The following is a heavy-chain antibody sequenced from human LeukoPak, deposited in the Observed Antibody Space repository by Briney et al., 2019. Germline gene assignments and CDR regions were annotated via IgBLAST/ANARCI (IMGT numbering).Heavy chain of an antibody. CDR2: IYHSGST. CDR1: GGSISNRTYY. D-gene: IGHD6-13*01. J-gene: IGHJ4*02. CDR3: ARTQSGIAAAGIDY. V-gene: IGHV4-39*07. Sequence: SETLSLTCSVSGGSISNRTYYWGWIRQPPGKGLEWIGEIYHSGSTNYNPSLKSRVTISVDKSKNQFSLKLSSVTAADTAVYYCARTQSGIAAAGIDYWGQGTLVTVSS.